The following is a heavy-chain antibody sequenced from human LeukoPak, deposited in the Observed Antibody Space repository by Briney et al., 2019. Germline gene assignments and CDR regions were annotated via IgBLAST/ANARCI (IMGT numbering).Heavy chain of an antibody. CDR3: AKDSGYDFWSGYFTY. V-gene: IGHV3-23*01. J-gene: IGHJ4*02. CDR1: GFTFSSYA. Sequence: PGGSLRLSCAASGFTFSSYAMSWVRQAPGKGLEWVSAISGSGGSTYYADSVKGRFTISRDNSKNTLYLQMNSLRAEDTAVYYCAKDSGYDFWSGYFTYWGQGTLVTVSS. CDR2: ISGSGGST. D-gene: IGHD3-3*01.